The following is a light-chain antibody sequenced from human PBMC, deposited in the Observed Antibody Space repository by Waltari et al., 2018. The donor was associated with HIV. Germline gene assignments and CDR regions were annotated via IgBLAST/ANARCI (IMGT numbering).Light chain of an antibody. V-gene: IGLV2-14*01. CDR2: KVD. Sequence: SGLTQPASLSGFPGQSIPISCTGADPAFGFYYFISWYQQPPGKVPKVILSKVDRRASGISHRFSGSKSGNTASLTISGLQTEDEAVYYCASYTANDTVIFAGGTTVTVL. CDR3: ASYTANDTVI. CDR1: DPAFGFYYF. J-gene: IGLJ2*01.